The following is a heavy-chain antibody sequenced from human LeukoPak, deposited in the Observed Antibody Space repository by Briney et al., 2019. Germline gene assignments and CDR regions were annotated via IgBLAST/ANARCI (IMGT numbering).Heavy chain of an antibody. CDR2: INPNSGGT. J-gene: IGHJ4*02. V-gene: IGHV1-2*02. Sequence: ASVKVSCKASGYTFTGYYTHWVRQAPGQGLEWMGWINPNSGGTNYAQKFQGRVTMTRDTSISTAYMELSRLRSDDTAVYYCATPSGYSSGWYPFDHWGQGTLVTVSS. CDR3: ATPSGYSSGWYPFDH. D-gene: IGHD6-19*01. CDR1: GYTFTGYY.